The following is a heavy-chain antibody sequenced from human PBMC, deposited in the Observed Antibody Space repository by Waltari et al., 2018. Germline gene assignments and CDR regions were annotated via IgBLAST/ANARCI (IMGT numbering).Heavy chain of an antibody. CDR3: ASFNAWDYDLDY. CDR2: LYYNGST. J-gene: IGHJ4*02. D-gene: IGHD3-22*01. Sequence: QLQLQESGPGLVKPSETLSLTCSVSGGSISRMNYFWGWIRQPPGKGLEWIGSLYYNGSTYYNPSLQSRVTMSIDAPKNQLSLRLSSVTAADTAVYFCASFNAWDYDLDYWGQGALVTVSS. V-gene: IGHV4-39*01. CDR1: GGSISRMNYF.